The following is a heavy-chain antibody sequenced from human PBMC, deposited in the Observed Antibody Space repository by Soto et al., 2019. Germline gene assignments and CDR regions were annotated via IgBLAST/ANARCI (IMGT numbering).Heavy chain of an antibody. D-gene: IGHD3-16*01. CDR1: GGSFSGYY. V-gene: IGHV4-34*01. CDR2: INHSGST. J-gene: IGHJ6*02. CDR3: ARVGEMLYYYYGMDV. Sequence: SSETLSLTCAVYGGSFSGYYWSWIRQPPGKGLEWIGEINHSGSTNYNPSLKSRVTISVDTSKNQFSLKLSSVTAADTAVYYCARVGEMLYYYYGMDVWGQGTTVTVSS.